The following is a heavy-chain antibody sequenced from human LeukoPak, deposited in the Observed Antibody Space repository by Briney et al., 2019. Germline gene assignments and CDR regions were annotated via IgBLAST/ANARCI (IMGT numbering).Heavy chain of an antibody. Sequence: GGSLRLSCAVSGFTFSDYAMSWVRQGPGKGLEWVSVMSGSGRSTYYADSVKGRFTISRDNSKNTFYLQMSSLRVDDTAIYFCAKARGYCSGGSYYRYAFDIWGQGTVVTVSS. CDR1: GFTFSDYA. CDR3: AKARGYCSGGSYYRYAFDI. D-gene: IGHD2-15*01. V-gene: IGHV3-23*01. CDR2: MSGSGRST. J-gene: IGHJ3*02.